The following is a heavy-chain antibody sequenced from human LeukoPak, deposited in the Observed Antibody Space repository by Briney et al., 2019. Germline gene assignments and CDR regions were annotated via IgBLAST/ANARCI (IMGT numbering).Heavy chain of an antibody. D-gene: IGHD6-6*01. Sequence: GGSLRLTCAASGFTFSSYAMSWVRQAPGKGLEWVSAISGSGGSTYYADSVKGRFTISRDNSKNTLYLQMNSLRAEDTAVYYCAKDRISGQGGAARILDYWGQGILVTVSS. V-gene: IGHV3-23*01. CDR1: GFTFSSYA. CDR3: AKDRISGQGGAARILDY. CDR2: ISGSGGST. J-gene: IGHJ4*02.